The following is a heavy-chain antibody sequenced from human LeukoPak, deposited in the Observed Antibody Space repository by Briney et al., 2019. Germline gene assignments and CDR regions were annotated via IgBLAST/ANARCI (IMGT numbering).Heavy chain of an antibody. CDR2: IVTAGDI. CDR1: GFTFSSYD. V-gene: IGHV3-13*01. CDR3: ARAHDRRSTFDY. Sequence: GGSLRLSCAASGFTFSSYDMHWVRQATGKCLEWVSGIVTAGDIYYPGSVKGRFTISRDNSKNTLYLQMNSLRAEDTAVYYCARAHDRRSTFDYWGQGTLVTVSS. J-gene: IGHJ4*02. D-gene: IGHD3-22*01.